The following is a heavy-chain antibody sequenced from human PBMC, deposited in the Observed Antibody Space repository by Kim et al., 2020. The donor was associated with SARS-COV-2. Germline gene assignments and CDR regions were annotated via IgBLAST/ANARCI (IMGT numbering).Heavy chain of an antibody. CDR3: AREGTPLGLPDWYFDL. V-gene: IGHV3-21*01. J-gene: IGHJ2*01. CDR1: GFTFSSYS. D-gene: IGHD2-15*01. CDR2: ISSSSSYI. Sequence: GGSLRLSCAASGFTFSSYSMNWVRQAPGKGLEWVSSISSSSSYIYYADSVKGRFTISRDNAKNSLYLQMNSLRAEDTAVYYCAREGTPLGLPDWYFDLWGRGTLVTVSS.